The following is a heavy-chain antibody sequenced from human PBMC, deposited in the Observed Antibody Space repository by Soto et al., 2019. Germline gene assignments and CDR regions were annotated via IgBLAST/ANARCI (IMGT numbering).Heavy chain of an antibody. CDR1: GYTFSNDW. V-gene: IGHV5-51*01. Sequence: GESLNTSCQTSGYTFSNDWIGWLRQMPEGRLGRRGLIFPRDFAVRYDPSFGGLTTTSADRSSATAFLQWRSLEGSDSALYFCARLVSLLQPIDSWGQGTPVTVSS. J-gene: IGHJ5*01. D-gene: IGHD4-4*01. CDR3: ARLVSLLQPIDS. CDR2: IFPRDFAV.